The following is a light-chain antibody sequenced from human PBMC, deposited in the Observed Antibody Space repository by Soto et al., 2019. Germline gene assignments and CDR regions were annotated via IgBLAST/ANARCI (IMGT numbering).Light chain of an antibody. CDR3: CSYAGSYPYVV. J-gene: IGLJ2*01. V-gene: IGLV2-11*01. CDR1: GSDVGGYNY. CDR2: DVN. Sequence: QSALTQPRSVSGSPGQSVTISCTGTGSDVGGYNYVSWYQQHPGKAPKLMIYDVNQRPSGVPDRFSGSKSGNTASLTISGLQAEDEADHYCCSYAGSYPYVVFGGGTKLTVL.